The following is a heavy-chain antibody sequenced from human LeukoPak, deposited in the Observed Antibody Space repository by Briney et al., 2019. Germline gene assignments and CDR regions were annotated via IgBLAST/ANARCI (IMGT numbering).Heavy chain of an antibody. J-gene: IGHJ6*03. CDR3: ARVVADYYYYYMGV. D-gene: IGHD2-21*01. CDR1: GFTFSSYW. Sequence: GGSLRLSCAASGFTFSSYWMSWVRQAPGKGLEWVANIKQDGSEKYYVDSVKGRFTISRDNAKNSLYLQMNSLRAEDTAVYYCARVVADYYYYYMGVWGKGTTVTVSS. V-gene: IGHV3-7*01. CDR2: IKQDGSEK.